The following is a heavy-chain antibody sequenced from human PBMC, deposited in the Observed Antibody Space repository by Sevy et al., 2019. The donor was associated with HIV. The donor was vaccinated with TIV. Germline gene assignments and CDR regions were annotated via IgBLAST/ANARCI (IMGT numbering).Heavy chain of an antibody. Sequence: SETLSRTCTVSGYSISSGYYWGWIRQPPGKGLEWIGSIYHSGSTYYNPSLKSRVTISVDTSKNQFSLKLSSGTAADTAVYYCASQLVMITFGGVSGGFDYWGQGTLVTVSS. V-gene: IGHV4-38-2*02. J-gene: IGHJ4*02. CDR3: ASQLVMITFGGVSGGFDY. D-gene: IGHD3-16*01. CDR1: GYSISSGYY. CDR2: IYHSGST.